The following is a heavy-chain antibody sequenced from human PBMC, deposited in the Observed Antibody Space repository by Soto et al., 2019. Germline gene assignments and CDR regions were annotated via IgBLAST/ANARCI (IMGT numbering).Heavy chain of an antibody. V-gene: IGHV1-2*04. CDR1: GYTFTGYY. CDR3: ARFRGGSEIHYKQHHNYYGMDV. CDR2: INSNSGDT. D-gene: IGHD3-10*01. J-gene: IGHJ6*02. Sequence: GASVKVSCKASGYTFTGYYINWVRQAPGQGLEWMGWINSNSGDTNYAQKFQGWVTMTRDTPISTAYMELSRLRSDDTAVYYCARFRGGSEIHYKQHHNYYGMDVWGQGTTVTVSS.